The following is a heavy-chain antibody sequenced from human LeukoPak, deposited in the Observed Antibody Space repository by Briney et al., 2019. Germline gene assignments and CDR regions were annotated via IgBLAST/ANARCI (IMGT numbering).Heavy chain of an antibody. CDR1: GFTFSSYE. J-gene: IGHJ6*04. Sequence: GFLRLSCAASGFTFSSYEMNWVRPAPGKGLEWVSYISSSGSTIYYTDSVKGRFNISRDNDKNSLYLQMNSLRAEDTAVYYCAELGITMIGGVWGKGTTVTISS. CDR2: ISSSGSTI. V-gene: IGHV3-48*03. CDR3: AELGITMIGGV. D-gene: IGHD3-10*02.